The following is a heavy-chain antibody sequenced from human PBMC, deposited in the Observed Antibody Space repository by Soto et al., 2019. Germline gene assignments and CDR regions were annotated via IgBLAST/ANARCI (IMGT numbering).Heavy chain of an antibody. CDR3: AREIRNQSGDSHHWYFDL. D-gene: IGHD1-1*01. CDR2: IYFSGST. V-gene: IGHV4-31*03. Sequence: QVQLQESGPGLVGPSQTLSLTCTVSGGSIRSSTYYWTWIRHHPGKGLEWVGFIYFSGSTFYNPSLNSRVTISLDPSRNQFSLNLTSVTAADSAVYYCAREIRNQSGDSHHWYFDLWGRGTQVAVSS. J-gene: IGHJ2*01. CDR1: GGSIRSSTYY.